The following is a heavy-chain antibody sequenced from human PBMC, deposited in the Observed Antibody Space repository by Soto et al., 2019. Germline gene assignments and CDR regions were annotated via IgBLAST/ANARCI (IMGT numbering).Heavy chain of an antibody. D-gene: IGHD5-18*01. CDR3: ARHGAMVLYYFDY. J-gene: IGHJ4*02. CDR1: GGSISSGDYY. Sequence: PSETLSLTCTVSGGSISSGDYYWSWIRQPPGKGLEWIGYIYYRGSANYNPSLKSRVTISVDTSKNQFSLKLSSVIAADTAVYYCARHGAMVLYYFDYWGQGTLVTVSS. V-gene: IGHV4-61*08. CDR2: IYYRGSA.